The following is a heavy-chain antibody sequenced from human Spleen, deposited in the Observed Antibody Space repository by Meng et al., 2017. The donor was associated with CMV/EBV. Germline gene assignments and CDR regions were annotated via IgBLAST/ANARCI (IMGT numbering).Heavy chain of an antibody. J-gene: IGHJ4*02. CDR1: DGFTTSDDYY. D-gene: IGHD3-16*01. CDR3: ARVFGRDYPDS. CDR2: IHYSGTT. V-gene: IGHV4-30-4*01. Sequence: QVTLQESGPGLVKPSQTLSLTCTVSDGFTTSDDYYWSWIRQPPGKGLEWIGYIHYSGTTYYNPSLKSRIAISLDTSKNQFSLELSSVTAADTAVYYCARVFGRDYPDSWGRGTLVTVSS.